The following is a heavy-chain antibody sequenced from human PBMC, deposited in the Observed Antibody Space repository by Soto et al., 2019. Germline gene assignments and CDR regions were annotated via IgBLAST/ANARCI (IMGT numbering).Heavy chain of an antibody. J-gene: IGHJ6*02. D-gene: IGHD3-16*01. CDR2: IVVGSGNT. V-gene: IGHV1-58*01. CDR1: GFTFTSSA. CDR3: AADTFRSDYYSGMDV. Sequence: SVKVSCKASGFTFTSSAVQWVRQARGQRLEWIGWIVVGSGNTNYAQKFQERVTITRDMSTSTAYMELSSLRSEDTAMYYCAADTFRSDYYSGMDVWGQGTTVTVSS.